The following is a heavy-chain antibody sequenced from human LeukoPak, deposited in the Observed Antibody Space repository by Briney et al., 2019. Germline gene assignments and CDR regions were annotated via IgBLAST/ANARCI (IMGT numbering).Heavy chain of an antibody. J-gene: IGHJ4*02. Sequence: ASVKVSCKASGYTFTNNYIHWVRQAPGHGLEWMGWINQNRGDTNYAQKFQGRVTMTRDTSISTAFMELTRLTSDDTAVYYCTRDLLGFATTPLSDWGQGTLVTVSS. D-gene: IGHD4-17*01. V-gene: IGHV1-2*02. CDR3: TRDLLGFATTPLSD. CDR1: GYTFTNNY. CDR2: INQNRGDT.